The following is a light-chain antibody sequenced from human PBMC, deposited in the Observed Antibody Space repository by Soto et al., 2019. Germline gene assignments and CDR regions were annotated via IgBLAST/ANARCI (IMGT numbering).Light chain of an antibody. CDR3: CSYAGSSTFFYV. Sequence: QALLNHSASEPGSPGQSITISCTGTSSEVGSYNLVSWYQQHPGKAPKLMIYEGSKRPSGVSNRSSGSKSGNTASLTISGLQAEDEADYYCCSYAGSSTFFYVLGTGTKVTVL. J-gene: IGLJ1*01. CDR1: SSEVGSYNL. V-gene: IGLV2-23*03. CDR2: EGS.